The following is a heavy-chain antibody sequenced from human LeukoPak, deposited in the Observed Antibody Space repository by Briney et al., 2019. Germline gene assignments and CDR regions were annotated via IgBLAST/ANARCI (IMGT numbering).Heavy chain of an antibody. CDR3: AQSRELLCAFDI. J-gene: IGHJ3*02. CDR2: IYPSGST. Sequence: PSETLSLTRTVSRGSISRYCWSRIRQPPPTGREWIGYIYPSGSTNYNPPLKSRVTISVDTSKTQFSLKLSSVTAADTAVYYCAQSRELLCAFDIWGQGTMVTVSS. CDR1: RGSISRYC. V-gene: IGHV4-4*09. D-gene: IGHD1-26*01.